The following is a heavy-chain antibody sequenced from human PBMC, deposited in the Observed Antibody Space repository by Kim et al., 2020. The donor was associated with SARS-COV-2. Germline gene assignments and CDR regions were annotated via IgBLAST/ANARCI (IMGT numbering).Heavy chain of an antibody. CDR3: ARQYRRTYYYDSSGYYYDDY. CDR1: GYTFTSYG. V-gene: IGHV1-18*04. J-gene: IGHJ4*02. Sequence: ASVKVSCKASGYTFTSYGISWVRQAPGQGLEWMGWISAYNGNTNYAQKLQGRVTMTTDTSTSTAYMELRSLRSDDTAVYYCARQYRRTYYYDSSGYYYDDYWGQGTLVTVSS. D-gene: IGHD3-22*01. CDR2: ISAYNGNT.